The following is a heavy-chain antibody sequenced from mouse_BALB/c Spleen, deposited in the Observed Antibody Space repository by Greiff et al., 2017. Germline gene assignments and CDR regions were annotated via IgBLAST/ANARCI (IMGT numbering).Heavy chain of an antibody. J-gene: IGHJ1*01. CDR2: ISDGGSYT. V-gene: IGHV5-4*02. Sequence: EVKLVESGGGLVKPGGSLKLSCAASGFTFSDYYMYWVRQTPEKRLEWVATISDGGSYTYYPDSVKGRFTISRDNAKNNLYLQMSSLKSEDTAMYYCAREAYYRYDRWYFDVWGAGTTVTVSS. D-gene: IGHD2-14*01. CDR1: GFTFSDYY. CDR3: AREAYYRYDRWYFDV.